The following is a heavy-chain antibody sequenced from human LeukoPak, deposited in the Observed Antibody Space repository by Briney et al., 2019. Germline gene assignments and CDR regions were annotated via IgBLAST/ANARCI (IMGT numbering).Heavy chain of an antibody. CDR1: GYTFTGYY. CDR2: ISPTSGDT. CDR3: VRDGLNWNYDY. J-gene: IGHJ4*02. Sequence: ASVKVSCKTSGYTFTGYYMHWVRQAPGQGLERMGWISPTSGDTRYAQKFQGRVAMTRDTSISTAYMELNRLRSDDTAVYYCVRDGLNWNYDYWGQGTLVAVSS. D-gene: IGHD1-7*01. V-gene: IGHV1-2*02.